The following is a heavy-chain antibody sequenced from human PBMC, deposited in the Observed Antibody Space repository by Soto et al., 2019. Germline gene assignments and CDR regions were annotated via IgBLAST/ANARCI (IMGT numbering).Heavy chain of an antibody. CDR2: INHSGST. Sequence: QVQLQQWGAGLLKPSETLSLTCAVYGGSFSGYYWSWIRQPPGKGLEWIGEINHSGSTNYNPSLKXRXTXXVDTSKNQFSLKLSSVTAADTAVYYCARGGPWFDPWGQGTLVTVSS. V-gene: IGHV4-34*01. CDR3: ARGGPWFDP. CDR1: GGSFSGYY. J-gene: IGHJ5*02.